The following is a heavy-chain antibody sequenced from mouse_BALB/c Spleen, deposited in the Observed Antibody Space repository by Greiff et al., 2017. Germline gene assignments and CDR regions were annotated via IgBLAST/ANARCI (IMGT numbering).Heavy chain of an antibody. J-gene: IGHJ1*01. V-gene: IGHV1-69*01. CDR1: GYTFTDYW. CDR2: IDTSDSYT. CDR3: ARGGFDV. Sequence: QVQLQQPGAELVMPGASVKMSCKASGYTFTDYWMHWVKQRPGQGLEWIGAIDTSDSYTSYNQKFKGKATLTVDESSSTAYMQLSSLTSEDTAVYYCARGGFDVWGAGTTVTVSS.